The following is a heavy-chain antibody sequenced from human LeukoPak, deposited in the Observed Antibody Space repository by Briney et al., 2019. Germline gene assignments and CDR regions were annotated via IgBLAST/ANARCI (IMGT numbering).Heavy chain of an antibody. Sequence: GESLKISCKGFGYSFTTYWISWVRQMPGKGLEWMGRIDPSDSRSNYSPSFQGQVTISADKSISTAYLQWSSLKASDTAMYYCARFSVGGTYYPNYWGQGTLVSVSS. V-gene: IGHV5-10-1*04. CDR1: GYSFTTYW. CDR2: IDPSDSRS. J-gene: IGHJ4*02. D-gene: IGHD1-26*01. CDR3: ARFSVGGTYYPNY.